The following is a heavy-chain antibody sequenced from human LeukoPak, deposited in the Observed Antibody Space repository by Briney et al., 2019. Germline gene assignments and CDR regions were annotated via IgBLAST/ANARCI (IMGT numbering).Heavy chain of an antibody. CDR3: ARDGGNSARSFDI. J-gene: IGHJ3*02. D-gene: IGHD4-23*01. CDR1: GYTFTSYY. V-gene: IGHV1-46*01. CDR2: INPSGGST. Sequence: ASVKVSCKACGYTFTSYYMHWVRQAPGQGLEWMGIINPSGGSTSYAQKFQGRVTMTRDMSTSTVYMELSSLRSEDTAVYYCARDGGNSARSFDIWGEGTMVTVSS.